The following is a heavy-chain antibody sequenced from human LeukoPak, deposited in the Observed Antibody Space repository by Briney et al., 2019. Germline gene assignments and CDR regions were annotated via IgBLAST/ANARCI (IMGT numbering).Heavy chain of an antibody. V-gene: IGHV4-39*07. D-gene: IGHD3-10*01. CDR1: GGSISSSSYY. Sequence: SETLSLTCTVTGGSISSSSYYWGWIRQPPGKGLEWIGEINHSGSTNYNPSLKSRVTISVDTSKNQFSLKLSSVTAADTAVYYCARDGLNTMVRGKIHYYYMDVWGKGTTVTISS. J-gene: IGHJ6*03. CDR2: INHSGST. CDR3: ARDGLNTMVRGKIHYYYMDV.